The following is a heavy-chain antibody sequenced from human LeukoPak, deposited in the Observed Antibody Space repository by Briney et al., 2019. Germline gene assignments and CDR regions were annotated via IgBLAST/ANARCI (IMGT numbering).Heavy chain of an antibody. V-gene: IGHV3-7*03. CDR3: ARLVSNWFDP. CDR1: GFTLSSYW. CDR2: IKQDGSEK. J-gene: IGHJ5*02. D-gene: IGHD1-26*01. Sequence: GGSLRLSCAASGFTLSSYWMSWVRQAPGKGLEWVANIKQDGSEKYYVDSVKGRFTISRDNAKNSLYLQMNSLRAEDTAIYYCARLVSNWFDPWGQGTLVTVSS.